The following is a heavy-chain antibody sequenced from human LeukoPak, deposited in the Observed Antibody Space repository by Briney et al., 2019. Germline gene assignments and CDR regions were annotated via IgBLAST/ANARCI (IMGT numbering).Heavy chain of an antibody. CDR1: GFTFSSYG. D-gene: IGHD3-10*01. CDR2: IRYDGSNK. V-gene: IGHV3-30*02. Sequence: GSLRLSCAASGFTFSSYGMHWVRQAPGKGLEWVAFIRYDGSNKYYADSVKGRFTISRDNSKSTLYLQMNSLRAEDTAVYYCRSMVRGVNDRDWFDPWGQGTLVTVSS. CDR3: RSMVRGVNDRDWFDP. J-gene: IGHJ5*02.